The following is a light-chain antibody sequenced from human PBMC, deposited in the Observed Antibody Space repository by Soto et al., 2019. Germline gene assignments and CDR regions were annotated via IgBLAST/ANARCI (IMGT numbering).Light chain of an antibody. Sequence: DIQLTQSPSFVSTSVGDRVTITCRASQGISSYLAWFQQKPGRAPNLLIYGASTLQSGVPSRFSGSGSGTDFTLTISNLQPEDFATYYCQQLNAYPLTFGQGTRLEIK. CDR1: QGISSY. CDR2: GAS. V-gene: IGKV1-9*01. CDR3: QQLNAYPLT. J-gene: IGKJ5*01.